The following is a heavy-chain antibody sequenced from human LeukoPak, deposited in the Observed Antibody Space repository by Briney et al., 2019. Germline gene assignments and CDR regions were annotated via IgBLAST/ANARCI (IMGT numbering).Heavy chain of an antibody. CDR1: GFTFSSYS. CDR2: ISSSSSTI. Sequence: GGSLRLSCAASGFTFSSYSMNWVRQAPGKGLEWVSYISSSSSTIYYADSVKGRFTISRDNAKNSLYLQMNSLRDEDTAVYYCAREDPSTSRSYGMDVWGQGTTVTVSS. V-gene: IGHV3-48*02. J-gene: IGHJ6*02. CDR3: AREDPSTSRSYGMDV.